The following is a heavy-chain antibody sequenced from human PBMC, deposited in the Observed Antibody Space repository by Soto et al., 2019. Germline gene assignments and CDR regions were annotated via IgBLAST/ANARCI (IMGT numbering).Heavy chain of an antibody. CDR2: ISWNSGSI. CDR3: AKAPHYDYIWGLTDY. D-gene: IGHD3-16*01. V-gene: IGHV3-9*01. CDR1: GFTFDDYA. J-gene: IGHJ4*02. Sequence: EVQLVESGGGLVQPGRSLRLSCAASGFTFDDYAMHWVRQAPGKGLEWVSGISWNSGSIGYADSVKGRFTISRDNAKNSLYLQMNSLRAEDTALYYCAKAPHYDYIWGLTDYWGQGTLVTVSS.